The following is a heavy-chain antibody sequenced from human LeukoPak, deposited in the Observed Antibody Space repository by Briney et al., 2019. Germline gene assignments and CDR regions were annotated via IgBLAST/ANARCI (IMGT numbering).Heavy chain of an antibody. CDR1: GFTFSSYA. D-gene: IGHD3-22*01. J-gene: IGHJ4*02. CDR3: AKASYYYDSSGYYDY. CDR2: ISGSGGST. Sequence: PLGALRLSCAASGFTFSSYAMSWVRQAPGKGLEWVSDISGSGGSTYYADSVKGRFTISRDNSKNTLYLQMNSLRAEDTAVYYCAKASYYYDSSGYYDYWGQGTLVTVSS. V-gene: IGHV3-23*01.